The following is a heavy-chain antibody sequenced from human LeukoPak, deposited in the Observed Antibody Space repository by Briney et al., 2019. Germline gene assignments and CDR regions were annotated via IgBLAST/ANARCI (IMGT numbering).Heavy chain of an antibody. Sequence: PGRSLRLSCAASGFTFSSYGMPWVRQAPGKGLEWVAVISYDGSNKYYADSVKGRFTISRDNSKNTLYLQMNSLRAEDTAVYYCAKTRQQLAPTYYFDYWGQGTLVTVSS. J-gene: IGHJ4*02. CDR2: ISYDGSNK. CDR3: AKTRQQLAPTYYFDY. V-gene: IGHV3-30*18. D-gene: IGHD6-13*01. CDR1: GFTFSSYG.